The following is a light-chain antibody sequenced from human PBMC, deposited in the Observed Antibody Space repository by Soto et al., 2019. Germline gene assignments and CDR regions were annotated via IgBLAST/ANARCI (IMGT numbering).Light chain of an antibody. J-gene: IGKJ1*01. CDR3: QHYGRSSWT. Sequence: DIESTQSPGTLSLSPGERVTLSCRASQTVRSSFVAWYQQKPGQAPRLLIYGASTRATGIPDRFSGSGSGTDFTLTISSLEPEDLAVYYCQHYGRSSWTFGQGTKVEIK. V-gene: IGKV3-20*01. CDR1: QTVRSSF. CDR2: GAS.